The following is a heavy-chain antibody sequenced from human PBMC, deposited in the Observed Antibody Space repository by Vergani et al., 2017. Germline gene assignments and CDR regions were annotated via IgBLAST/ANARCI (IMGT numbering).Heavy chain of an antibody. V-gene: IGHV4-38-2*02. D-gene: IGHD3-10*01. CDR1: GYSISSGYY. CDR3: ARDRPMVRGASDPYYFDY. Sequence: QVQLQESGPGLVKPSETLSLTCAVSGYSISSGYYWGWIRQPPGKGLEWIGSIYHSGSTYYNPSLKSRVTISVDTSKNQFSLKLSSVTAADTAVYYCARDRPMVRGASDPYYFDYWGQGTLVTVSS. J-gene: IGHJ4*02. CDR2: IYHSGST.